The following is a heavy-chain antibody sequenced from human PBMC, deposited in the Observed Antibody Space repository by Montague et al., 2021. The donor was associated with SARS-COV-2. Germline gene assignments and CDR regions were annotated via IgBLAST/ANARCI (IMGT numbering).Heavy chain of an antibody. CDR2: IWYDGSNK. CDR1: GFTFSSYG. D-gene: IGHD1-20*01. V-gene: IGHV3-33*01. Sequence: SLRLSCAASGFTFSSYGMHWVRQAPGKGLEWVAVIWYDGSNKYYADSVKGRFTISRDNSKNTLYLQMNSLRAEDTAVYYCARDVLTEQQLAEYNWNDGDGMDVWGQGTTVTVSS. CDR3: ARDVLTEQQLAEYNWNDGDGMDV. J-gene: IGHJ6*02.